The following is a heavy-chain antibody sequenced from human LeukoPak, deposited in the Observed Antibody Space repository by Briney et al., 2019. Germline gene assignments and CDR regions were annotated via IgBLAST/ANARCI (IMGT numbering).Heavy chain of an antibody. V-gene: IGHV1-2*02. D-gene: IGHD3-10*01. CDR3: ARGLLWFGELWIKGFDY. J-gene: IGHJ4*02. CDR2: INPNSGGT. Sequence: ASVKVSCKASGYTFTGYYMHWVRQAPGQGLEWMGWINPNSGGTNYAQKFQGRVTMTRDTSISTAYMELSRLRSDDTAVYYCARGLLWFGELWIKGFDYWGQGTLVTVSS. CDR1: GYTFTGYY.